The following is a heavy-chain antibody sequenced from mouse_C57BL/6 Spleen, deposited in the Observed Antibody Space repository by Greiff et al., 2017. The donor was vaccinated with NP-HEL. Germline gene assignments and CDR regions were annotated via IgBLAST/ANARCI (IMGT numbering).Heavy chain of an antibody. CDR2: ISSGSSTI. D-gene: IGHD1-1*01. Sequence: EVQVVESGGGLVKPGGSLKLSCAASGFTFSDYGMHWVRQAPEKGLEWVAYISSGSSTIYYADTVKGRFTISRDNAKNTLFLQMTSLRSEDTAMYYCARKGIPYDGSSYYAMDYWGQGTSVTVSS. CDR3: ARKGIPYDGSSYYAMDY. V-gene: IGHV5-17*01. CDR1: GFTFSDYG. J-gene: IGHJ4*01.